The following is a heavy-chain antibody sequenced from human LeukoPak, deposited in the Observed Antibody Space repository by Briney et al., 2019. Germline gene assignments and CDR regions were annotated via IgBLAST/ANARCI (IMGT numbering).Heavy chain of an antibody. CDR3: ARKDEGEIVMVLITTTGWYFQH. D-gene: IGHD2-21*01. V-gene: IGHV4-34*01. CDR1: GESFSGYY. J-gene: IGHJ1*01. CDR2: INHSGST. Sequence: PSETLSLTCAVYGESFSGYYWIWIRQPPGKGLEWIGEINHSGSTNYNPSLKSRITMSVDTSKNQFSLKLSSVTAADTAVYFCARKDEGEIVMVLITTTGWYFQHWGQGILVTVSS.